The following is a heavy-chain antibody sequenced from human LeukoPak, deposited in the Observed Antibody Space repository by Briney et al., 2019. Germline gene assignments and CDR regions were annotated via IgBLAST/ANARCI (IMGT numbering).Heavy chain of an antibody. J-gene: IGHJ4*02. CDR1: GFTFSIYW. CDR3: ARVGRITMVRGVLYYFDY. CDR2: INSDGSST. D-gene: IGHD3-10*01. V-gene: IGHV3-74*01. Sequence: GGSLRLSCAASGFTFSIYWMHWVRQAPGKGLVWVSRINSDGSSTSYADSVKGRFTISRDNAKNTLYLQMNSLRAEDTAVYYCARVGRITMVRGVLYYFDYWGQGTLVTVSS.